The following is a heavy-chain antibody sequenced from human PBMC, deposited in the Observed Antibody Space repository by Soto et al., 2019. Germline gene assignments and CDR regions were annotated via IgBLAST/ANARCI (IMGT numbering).Heavy chain of an antibody. CDR1: GGTFSSYA. CDR3: ARTALGGGATFEFDY. J-gene: IGHJ4*02. D-gene: IGHD1-26*01. Sequence: QVQLVQSGAEVKKPGSSVKVSCKASGGTFSSYAISWVRQAPGQGLEWMGGIIPIFGTANYAQKFQGRVTYTADKSTSKAYMELRSLRSEDTAVYYCARTALGGGATFEFDYWGQGTLVTVSS. CDR2: IIPIFGTA. V-gene: IGHV1-69*06.